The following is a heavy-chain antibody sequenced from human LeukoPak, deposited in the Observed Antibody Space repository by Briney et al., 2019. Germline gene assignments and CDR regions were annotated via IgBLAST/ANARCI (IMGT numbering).Heavy chain of an antibody. D-gene: IGHD3-22*01. V-gene: IGHV4-39*07. CDR2: IYYGGAT. CDR1: GGSISGSSFY. J-gene: IGHJ4*02. CDR3: ARKTDSSGSGDY. Sequence: PSETLSPTCTVPGGSISGSSFYWGWFRQSPGKGLEWIASIYYGGATHYSPSLRSRVTISVDTSKNQFSLTLTSLTAADTAVYYCARKTDSSGSGDYWGQGTLVPVSS.